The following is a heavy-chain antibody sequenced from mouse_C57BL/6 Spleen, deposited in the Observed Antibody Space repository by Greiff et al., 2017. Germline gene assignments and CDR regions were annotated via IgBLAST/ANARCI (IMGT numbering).Heavy chain of an antibody. J-gene: IGHJ4*01. D-gene: IGHD1-1*01. V-gene: IGHV1-9*01. CDR2: ILPGSGST. Sequence: QVQLQQSGAELMKPGASVKLSCKATGYTFTGYWIEWVKQRPGHGLEWIGEILPGSGSTNYNEKFKGKATFTADTSSNTAYMQLSSLTSEDSAIYYCARDPYYYGSPPYAMDYWDQGTSVTVSS. CDR1: GYTFTGYW. CDR3: ARDPYYYGSPPYAMDY.